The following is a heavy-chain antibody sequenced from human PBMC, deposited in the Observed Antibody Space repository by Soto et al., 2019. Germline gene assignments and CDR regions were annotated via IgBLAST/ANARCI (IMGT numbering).Heavy chain of an antibody. CDR1: GYTFSDFG. CDR3: AGASYCSGGTCTTWFHP. Sequence: ASVKGSCKTSGYTFSDFGITWVRQAPGQGLEWMGWIDTSIGRTNFAQKFDDRVTMTTDTSTNTAYMDLRRLRSDDTAVYYCAGASYCSGGTCTTWFHPWGQGTLVTVSS. D-gene: IGHD2-15*01. V-gene: IGHV1-18*01. J-gene: IGHJ5*02. CDR2: IDTSIGRT.